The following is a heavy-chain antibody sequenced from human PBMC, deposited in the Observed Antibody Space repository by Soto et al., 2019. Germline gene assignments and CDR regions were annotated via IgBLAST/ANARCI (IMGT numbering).Heavy chain of an antibody. D-gene: IGHD3-16*01. V-gene: IGHV4-61*08. CDR2: IYYIGTT. Sequence: SETLSLTCTVSGGSISSGGYYWSWIRQPPGKGLEWIGHIYYIGTTNYNPSLKSRVTISVDTSKNQFSLKVTSVTAADTAVYFCAREEKQLSRYGGDFDYWGQGILVTVSS. CDR1: GGSISSGGYY. CDR3: AREEKQLSRYGGDFDY. J-gene: IGHJ4*02.